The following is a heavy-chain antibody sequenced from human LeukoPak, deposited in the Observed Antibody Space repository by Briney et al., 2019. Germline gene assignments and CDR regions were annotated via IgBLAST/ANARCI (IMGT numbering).Heavy chain of an antibody. D-gene: IGHD6-13*01. Sequence: QSGGSLRLSCAASGFTFSSYGMHWVRQAPGKGLEWVAFIRYDGGNKYYADSVKGRFTISRDNSKNTLYLQMNSLRAEDTAVYYCAKDHGAAAAPGAFDIWGQGTMVTVSS. CDR3: AKDHGAAAAPGAFDI. CDR1: GFTFSSYG. CDR2: IRYDGGNK. J-gene: IGHJ3*02. V-gene: IGHV3-30*02.